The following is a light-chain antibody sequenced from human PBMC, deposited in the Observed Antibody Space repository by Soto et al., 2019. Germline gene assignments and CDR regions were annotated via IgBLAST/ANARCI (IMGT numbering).Light chain of an antibody. CDR1: QSVSSN. Sequence: EIVMTQSPATLSVSPGERATLSCRASQSVSSNLAWYQQKPGQASRLLIYGASTRDTGIPARFSGSGSGTEFTLTISSLQSEDFAVYYCQQYNNWPTTFGQGTKVEIK. CDR2: GAS. CDR3: QQYNNWPTT. V-gene: IGKV3-15*01. J-gene: IGKJ1*01.